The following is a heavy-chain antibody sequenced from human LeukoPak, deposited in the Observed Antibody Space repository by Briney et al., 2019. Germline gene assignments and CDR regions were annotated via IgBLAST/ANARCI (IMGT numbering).Heavy chain of an antibody. D-gene: IGHD2-21*01. Sequence: ASVKVSCKVSGYTLTELSMHWVRQAPGKGLEWMGGFDPEDGETIYAQKFQGRVTMTEDTSTDTAYMELSSLRSEDTAVYYCATETHSAINCGGDCYLGGFDYWGQGTLVTVSS. CDR3: ATETHSAINCGGDCYLGGFDY. CDR1: GYTLTELS. J-gene: IGHJ4*02. CDR2: FDPEDGET. V-gene: IGHV1-24*01.